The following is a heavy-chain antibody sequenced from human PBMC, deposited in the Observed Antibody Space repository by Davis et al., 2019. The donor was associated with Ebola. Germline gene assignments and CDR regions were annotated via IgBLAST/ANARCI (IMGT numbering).Heavy chain of an antibody. V-gene: IGHV1-18*01. J-gene: IGHJ4*02. CDR2: ISGFNGNT. CDR3: AGGRNGGWDFGY. Sequence: AASVKVSCKASGYTFNTYGISWVRLAPGQGLEWMGWISGFNGNTNYAQKFQGRLTLTTDTSTSTAYMELRSLASDDTAEYYCAGGRNGGWDFGYWGQGTRGTVSS. CDR1: GYTFNTYG. D-gene: IGHD6-19*01.